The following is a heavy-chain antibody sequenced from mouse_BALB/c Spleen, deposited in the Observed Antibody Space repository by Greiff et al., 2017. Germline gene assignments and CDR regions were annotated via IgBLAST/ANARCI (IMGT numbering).Heavy chain of an antibody. Sequence: EVKVEESGGGLVQPGGSMKLSCVASGFTFSNYWMNWVRQSPEKGLEWVAEIRLKSNNYATHYAESVKGRFTISRDDSKSSVYLQMNNLRAEDTGIYYCTTSDEFAYWGQGTLVTVSA. J-gene: IGHJ3*01. CDR2: IRLKSNNYAT. V-gene: IGHV6-6*02. CDR1: GFTFSNYW. CDR3: TTSDEFAY.